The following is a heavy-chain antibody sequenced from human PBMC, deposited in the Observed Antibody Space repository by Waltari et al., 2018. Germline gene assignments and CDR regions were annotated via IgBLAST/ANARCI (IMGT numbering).Heavy chain of an antibody. CDR2: ISYDGSNK. V-gene: IGHV3-30*18. Sequence: QVQLVESGGGVVQPGRSLRLSCAASGFTFSSYGMHWVRQAPGKGLEWVAVISYDGSNKYYADSVKGRFTISRDNSKNTLYLQMNSLRAEDTAVYYCAKDSRDGYSFGAFDIWGQGTMVTVSS. CDR1: GFTFSSYG. J-gene: IGHJ3*02. CDR3: AKDSRDGYSFGAFDI. D-gene: IGHD5-18*01.